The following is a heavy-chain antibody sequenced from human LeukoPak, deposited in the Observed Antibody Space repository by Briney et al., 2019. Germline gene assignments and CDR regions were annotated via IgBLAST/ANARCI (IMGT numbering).Heavy chain of an antibody. Sequence: GGSLRLSCAASGFTVNGNYMSWVRQAPGKGLEWVSVIYSDGGTYYSDYVKGRFTISRDYSKNTLYLQMSSLRVEDTAVYYCARDSKGPAFWGQGTLVTVSS. J-gene: IGHJ4*02. V-gene: IGHV3-53*01. D-gene: IGHD2-15*01. CDR3: ARDSKGPAF. CDR2: IYSDGGT. CDR1: GFTVNGNY.